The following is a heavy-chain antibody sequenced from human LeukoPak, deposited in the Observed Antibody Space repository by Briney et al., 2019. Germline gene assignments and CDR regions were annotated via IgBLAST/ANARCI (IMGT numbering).Heavy chain of an antibody. CDR2: IKQDGSEK. Sequence: GGSLRLSCAASGFTFSSYWMSWVRQAPGKGLEWVANIKQDGSEKYYVDSVKGRFTISRDNAKNSLYLQMNSLRAEDTAVYYCARGARGSGWRVFDIWGQGTMVTVSS. D-gene: IGHD6-19*01. CDR1: GFTFSSYW. CDR3: ARGARGSGWRVFDI. V-gene: IGHV3-7*01. J-gene: IGHJ3*02.